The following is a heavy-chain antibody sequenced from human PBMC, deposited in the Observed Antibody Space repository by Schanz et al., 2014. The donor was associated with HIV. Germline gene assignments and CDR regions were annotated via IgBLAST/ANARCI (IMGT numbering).Heavy chain of an antibody. CDR2: MNPDSGKT. CDR3: ARVPKHYYGSGSYYPFDY. J-gene: IGHJ4*02. Sequence: QVQLVQSGAEVKKPGASVRVSCEASGYTFTTYDINWVRQAAGQGLEWMGWMNPDSGKTVYAQKFQGRVTMTRNTSVDTVYMELRSLRSEDTAVYFCARVPKHYYGSGSYYPFDYWGQGTLVTVSS. CDR1: GYTFTTYD. V-gene: IGHV1-8*01. D-gene: IGHD3-10*01.